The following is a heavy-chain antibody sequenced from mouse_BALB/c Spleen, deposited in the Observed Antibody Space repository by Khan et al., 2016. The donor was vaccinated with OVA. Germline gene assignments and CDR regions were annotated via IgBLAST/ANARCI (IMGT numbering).Heavy chain of an antibody. D-gene: IGHD1-1*01. CDR3: ARGNYYGYYFDY. Sequence: EVQLVESGPGLVKPSQSLSLTCTVTGYSITSGYAWNWIRQFPGNKLEWMGYISYSGGTSYNPSLKSRISITRDPSKNQFFLQLNSVTTEDTTTYYCARGNYYGYYFDYGGQGTPLTVSS. V-gene: IGHV3-2*02. CDR2: ISYSGGT. CDR1: GYSITSGYA. J-gene: IGHJ2*01.